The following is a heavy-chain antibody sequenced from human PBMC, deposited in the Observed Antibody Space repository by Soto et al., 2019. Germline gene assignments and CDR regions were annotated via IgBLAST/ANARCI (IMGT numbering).Heavy chain of an antibody. V-gene: IGHV1-2*02. Sequence: GASVKVSCKTSGYTFNDYHLHWVRQAPGQGLEWMGSINPNSGDTDYAQRFQGRVTLTRDTSIRTVYMELSILRSDDTAVYYCARQRLTTGTDYFDHWGQGTLVTVSS. J-gene: IGHJ4*02. CDR3: ARQRLTTGTDYFDH. D-gene: IGHD1-1*01. CDR1: GYTFNDYH. CDR2: INPNSGDT.